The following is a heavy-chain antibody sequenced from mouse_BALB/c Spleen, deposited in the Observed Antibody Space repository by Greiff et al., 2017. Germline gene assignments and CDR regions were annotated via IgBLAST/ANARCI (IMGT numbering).Heavy chain of an antibody. V-gene: IGHV2-9*02. CDR3: AREDRYDGVYYAMDY. CDR2: IWAGGST. J-gene: IGHJ4*01. Sequence: VQLQESGPGLVAPSQSLSITCTVSGFSLTSYGVHWVRQPPGKGLEWLGVIWAGGSTNYNSALMSRLSISKDNSKSQVFLKMNSLQTDDTAMYYCAREDRYDGVYYAMDYWGQGTSVTVSS. CDR1: GFSLTSYG. D-gene: IGHD2-14*01.